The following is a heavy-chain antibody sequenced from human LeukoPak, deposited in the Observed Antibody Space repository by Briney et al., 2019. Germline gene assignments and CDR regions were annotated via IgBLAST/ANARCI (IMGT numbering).Heavy chain of an antibody. CDR2: ISSSSSYI. Sequence: PGGSLRLSCAASGFTFSSYSMNWVRQAPGKGLEWVSSISSSSSYIYYADSVKGRFTISRDNAKNSLYLQMNSLRAEDTAVYYCARDDIVVVTATDTYYHYYYMDVWGKGTTVTVSS. CDR3: ARDDIVVVTATDTYYHYYYMDV. CDR1: GFTFSSYS. D-gene: IGHD2-21*02. J-gene: IGHJ6*03. V-gene: IGHV3-21*01.